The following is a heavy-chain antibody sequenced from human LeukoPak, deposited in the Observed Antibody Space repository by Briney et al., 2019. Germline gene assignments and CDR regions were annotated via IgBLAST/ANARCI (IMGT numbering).Heavy chain of an antibody. J-gene: IGHJ5*02. CDR3: ARTNDYPRPPSDP. Sequence: SETLSLTCTVFGGSISSYYWSWIRQPPGKGLEWIGYIYYSGSTNYNPSLKSRVTILVDTSKNQFSLKLSSVTAADTAVYYCARTNDYPRPPSDPWGQGTLVTVSS. CDR2: IYYSGST. CDR1: GGSISSYY. D-gene: IGHD4-11*01. V-gene: IGHV4-59*01.